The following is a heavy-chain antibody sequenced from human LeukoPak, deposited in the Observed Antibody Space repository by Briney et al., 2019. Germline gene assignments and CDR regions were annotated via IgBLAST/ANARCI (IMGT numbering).Heavy chain of an antibody. V-gene: IGHV3-74*01. J-gene: IGHJ4*02. D-gene: IGHD4-17*01. CDR2: ISSDGSST. CDR3: ARDYGEGGHYFDY. CDR1: GFTFSTYW. Sequence: PGGSLRLPCAASGFTFSTYWMHWVRHAPGKGLVWLSRISSDGSSTNYADSVKGRFTISRDNAKNTLYLQMNSLRAEDTAVYYCARDYGEGGHYFDYWGQGTLVTVSS.